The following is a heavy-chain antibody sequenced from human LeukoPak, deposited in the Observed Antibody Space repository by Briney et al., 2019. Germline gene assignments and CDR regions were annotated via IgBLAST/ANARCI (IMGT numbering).Heavy chain of an antibody. D-gene: IGHD3-9*01. CDR1: GFTLSSFA. CDR3: AYTVFSPLAYGDY. CDR2: ISAFSGDYI. Sequence: GCSVRLSCVTCGFTLSSFAMAWVRQTPGKGLQGVAAISAFSGDYILYPDSVKGRFTICRDNSERIVSLEMRDVRAEDTATYFCAYTVFSPLAYGDYWRQAAVVTVCS. V-gene: IGHV3-23*01. J-gene: IGHJ4*02.